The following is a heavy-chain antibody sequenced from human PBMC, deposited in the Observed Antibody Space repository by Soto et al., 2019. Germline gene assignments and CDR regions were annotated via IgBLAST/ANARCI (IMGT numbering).Heavy chain of an antibody. CDR3: ARGRWDLRFAP. J-gene: IGHJ5*02. D-gene: IGHD1-26*01. CDR1: GGSFSGYY. Sequence: SETLSLTCAVYGGSFSGYYWSWVRQPPGKGLEWIGEINHNGGTNYDPSSKSRVTISVDTSKNQFSLKLNSVTTADTAVYYCARGRWDLRFAPGGKGPLVTVPS. CDR2: INHNGGT. V-gene: IGHV4-34*01.